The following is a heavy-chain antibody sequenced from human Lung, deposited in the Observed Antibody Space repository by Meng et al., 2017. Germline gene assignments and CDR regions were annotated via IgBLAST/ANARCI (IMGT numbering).Heavy chain of an antibody. Sequence: QAQRHGGGPGLVMPSETPALSCTVSGASVSSGSHYWSGIRQPPEKGLELIAYIDYCRRNNYSPFHKRRVTMSTDTSKNQLALMLSSVTVADTAVYYRAGIPWGFDFWGQGTLVTVSS. CDR1: GASVSSGSHY. D-gene: IGHD1-14*01. V-gene: IGHV4-61*01. J-gene: IGHJ4*02. CDR2: IDYCRRN. CDR3: AGIPWGFDF.